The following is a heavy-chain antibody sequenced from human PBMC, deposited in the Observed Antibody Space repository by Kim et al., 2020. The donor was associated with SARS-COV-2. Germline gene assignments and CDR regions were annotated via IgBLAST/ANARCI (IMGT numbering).Heavy chain of an antibody. J-gene: IGHJ4*02. Sequence: YYADSVKGRFTISRDNSKNTLYLQMNSLRAEDTAVYYCAKEDSYGSAFDYWGQGTLVTVSS. D-gene: IGHD5-18*01. V-gene: IGHV3-23*01. CDR3: AKEDSYGSAFDY.